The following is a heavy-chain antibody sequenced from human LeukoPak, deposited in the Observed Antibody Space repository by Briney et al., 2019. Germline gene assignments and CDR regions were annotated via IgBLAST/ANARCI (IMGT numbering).Heavy chain of an antibody. CDR1: GGTFSSYA. CDR3: ARSLFRFLEWSYRSYYYYYMDV. CDR2: IIPIFGTV. Sequence: SVKVSCKASGGTFSSYAISWVRQAPGQGLEWMGGIIPIFGTVNYAQKFQGRVTITADKSTGTAYMELSSLRSEDTAVYYCARSLFRFLEWSYRSYYYYYMDVWGKGTTVTVSS. J-gene: IGHJ6*03. V-gene: IGHV1-69*06. D-gene: IGHD3-3*01.